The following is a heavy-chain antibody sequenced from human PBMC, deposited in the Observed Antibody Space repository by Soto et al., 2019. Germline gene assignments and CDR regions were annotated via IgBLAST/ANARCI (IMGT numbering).Heavy chain of an antibody. Sequence: QVQLQQSGPGLVKPSQTLSLTCAISGDSVASNSAAWNWIRQSPSRGLEWLGRTYYRSRWYNDYAVPVKIRINITPNTSKNQLSLPLNYVTPEDTAMYSWARVIGNSCFADWGQGTLVAVS. CDR2: TYYRSRWYN. J-gene: IGHJ4*02. V-gene: IGHV6-1*01. CDR3: ARVIGNSCFAD. D-gene: IGHD6-13*01. CDR1: GDSVASNSAA.